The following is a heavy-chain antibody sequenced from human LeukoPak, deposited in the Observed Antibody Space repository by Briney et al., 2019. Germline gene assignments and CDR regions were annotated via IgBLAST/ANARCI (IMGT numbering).Heavy chain of an antibody. CDR1: GGSISNHY. D-gene: IGHD6-19*01. V-gene: IGHV4-59*11. J-gene: IGHJ4*02. CDR2: IYGSGYT. Sequence: SETLSLTCTVSGGSISNHYCTWIRQPPGKGLEWIGYIYGSGYTNYNPSLKSRVTMSIDTSKNHFSLKLTSVTAADTATYYCARETSLAGFASGLGFNYWGQGILVTVSS. CDR3: ARETSLAGFASGLGFNY.